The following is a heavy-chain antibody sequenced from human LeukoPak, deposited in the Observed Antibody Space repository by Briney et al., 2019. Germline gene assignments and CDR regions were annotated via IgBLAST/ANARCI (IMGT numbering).Heavy chain of an antibody. V-gene: IGHV3-23*01. CDR3: ARDTSFRATVPLLFH. D-gene: IGHD3-10*01. CDR2: ISGRGNTT. J-gene: IGHJ4*02. CDR1: GFTFSTYA. Sequence: GGPLRLSCAASGFTFSTYAMSWVPQAPGKGLEWLSDISGRGNTTDYADSVKAGITISSDNSKNTLYLHMHTLRVEDTAVYYCARDTSFRATVPLLFHWGQGTLVTVTS.